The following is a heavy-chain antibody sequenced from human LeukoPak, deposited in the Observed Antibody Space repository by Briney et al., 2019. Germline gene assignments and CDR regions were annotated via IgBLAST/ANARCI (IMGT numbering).Heavy chain of an antibody. J-gene: IGHJ6*03. CDR2: ISHSGSL. CDR3: AKDMIRSGSWMGYMDV. D-gene: IGHD1-26*01. V-gene: IGHV3-21*04. Sequence: GGSLRLSCAGSGFTFSNYTMNWVRQAPGKGLEWVSSISHSGSLSYADSVKGRFTISRDNAKNSLYLQMNSLRAEDMALYYCAKDMIRSGSWMGYMDVWGKGTTVTVSS. CDR1: GFTFSNYT.